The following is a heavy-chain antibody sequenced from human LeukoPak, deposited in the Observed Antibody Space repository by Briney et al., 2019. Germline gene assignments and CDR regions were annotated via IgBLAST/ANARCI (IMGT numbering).Heavy chain of an antibody. CDR3: ARDSIAAAGRSFDY. CDR2: IYTSGST. V-gene: IGHV4-4*07. CDR1: GGSISSYY. J-gene: IGHJ4*02. D-gene: IGHD6-13*01. Sequence: SETLSLTCTVSGGSISSYYWSWIRQPAGKGLEWIGRIYTSGSTNYNPSLKSRVTMSVDTSKNQFSLKLSSVTAADTAVYYCARDSIAAAGRSFDYWGQGTLVTVSS.